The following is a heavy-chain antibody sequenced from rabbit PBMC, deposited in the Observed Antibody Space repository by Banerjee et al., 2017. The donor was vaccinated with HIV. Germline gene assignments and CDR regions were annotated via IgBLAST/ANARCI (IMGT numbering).Heavy chain of an antibody. J-gene: IGHJ4*01. Sequence: QEQLEESGGDLVKPGRSLTLTCKASGFSFSSSYWISWVRQAPGKGLEWIACIAAGSSGSTYYASWAKGRFTISKTSSTTVTLQMTSLTAADTATYFCARSNDWGLEYFHLWGPGTPSSPS. CDR2: IAAGSSGST. CDR3: ARSNDWGLEYFHL. D-gene: IGHD4-1*01. V-gene: IGHV1S45*01. CDR1: GFSFSSSYW.